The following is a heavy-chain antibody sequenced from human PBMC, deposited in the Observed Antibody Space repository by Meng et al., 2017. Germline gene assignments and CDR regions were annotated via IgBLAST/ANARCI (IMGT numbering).Heavy chain of an antibody. Sequence: GESLKISCAASGFTFSSYAMHWVRQAPGKGLEWVAVISYDGSNKYYADSVKGRFTISRDNSKNTLYLQMNSLRAEDTAVYCCARDSFRITMIVVVITGPDYWGQGTLVTVSS. CDR3: ARDSFRITMIVVVITGPDY. D-gene: IGHD3-22*01. J-gene: IGHJ4*02. CDR1: GFTFSSYA. V-gene: IGHV3-30*01. CDR2: ISYDGSNK.